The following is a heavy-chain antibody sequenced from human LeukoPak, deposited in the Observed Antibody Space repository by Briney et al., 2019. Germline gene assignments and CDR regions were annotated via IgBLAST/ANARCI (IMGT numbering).Heavy chain of an antibody. D-gene: IGHD6-19*01. CDR1: GFTFSSYE. CDR2: ISSSGSTI. J-gene: IGHJ4*02. Sequence: PGGSLRLSCAASGFTFSSYEMNWVRQAPGKGLEWVSYISSSGSTIYYADSVKGRFTISRDNAKNSLYLQMNSLRAEDTAVYYCARVSNPDDRWLVLFDYWGQGTLVTVSS. CDR3: ARVSNPDDRWLVLFDY. V-gene: IGHV3-48*03.